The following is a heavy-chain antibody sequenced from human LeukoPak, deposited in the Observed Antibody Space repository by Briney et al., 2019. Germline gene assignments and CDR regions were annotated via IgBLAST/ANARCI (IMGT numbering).Heavy chain of an antibody. D-gene: IGHD6-19*01. V-gene: IGHV4-59*08. CDR2: IYYSGST. Sequence: PSETLSLTCTVSGGSISSYYWSWIRQPPGKGLEWIGYIYYSGSTNYNPSLKSRVTISVDTSKNQFSLKLSSVTAADTAVYYCARHPVAGTPFDYRGQGTLVTVSS. J-gene: IGHJ4*02. CDR3: ARHPVAGTPFDY. CDR1: GGSISSYY.